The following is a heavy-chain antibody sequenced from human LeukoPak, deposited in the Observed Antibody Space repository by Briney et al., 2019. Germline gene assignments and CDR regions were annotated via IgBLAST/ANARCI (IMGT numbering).Heavy chain of an antibody. Sequence: ASVKVSCKASGYTFSDYYIHWVRQVPGQGFEWVGGINPNSGGTSSAQRFQGRVTMTRDTSISTANMELSGLISDDTAVYYCVRIYRGPDYWGQGTLVTVSS. CDR1: GYTFSDYY. J-gene: IGHJ4*02. D-gene: IGHD3-10*01. V-gene: IGHV1-2*02. CDR3: VRIYRGPDY. CDR2: INPNSGGT.